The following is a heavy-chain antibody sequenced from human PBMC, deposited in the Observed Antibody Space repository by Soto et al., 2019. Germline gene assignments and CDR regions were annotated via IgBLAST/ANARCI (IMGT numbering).Heavy chain of an antibody. J-gene: IGHJ4*02. CDR2: ISSSSGSI. CDR1: GFTVDSYS. D-gene: IGHD5-18*01. CDR3: ARDNVVAQFANSYNVL. Sequence: GESLRHSYAAAGFTVDSYSINWVRHAPGKEQKWVSYISSSSGSIFYADSVRGRFTISRDNAKNSVFLHLNSLRAEDTAVYYCARDNVVAQFANSYNVLWGQGTLVSVS. V-gene: IGHV3-48*01.